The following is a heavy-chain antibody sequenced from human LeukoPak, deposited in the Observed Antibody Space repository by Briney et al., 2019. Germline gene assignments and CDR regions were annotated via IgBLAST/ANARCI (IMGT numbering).Heavy chain of an antibody. V-gene: IGHV5-51*01. CDR1: GYIFTNYW. J-gene: IGHJ4*02. CDR3: ARQSRDGSKTRGYYFDY. Sequence: KPGESLKISCRVSGYIFTNYWIGWVRQIPGKGLESMGIIYPADSDTTYSPSFQGQVTISADMSIDTVYLQWSSLKASDTAIYYCARQSRDGSKTRGYYFDYWGQGTLVTVSS. D-gene: IGHD3-10*01. CDR2: IYPADSDT.